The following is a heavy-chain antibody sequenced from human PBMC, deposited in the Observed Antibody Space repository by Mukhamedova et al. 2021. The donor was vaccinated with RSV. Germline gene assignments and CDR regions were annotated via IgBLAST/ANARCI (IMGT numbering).Heavy chain of an antibody. V-gene: IGHV3-30*04. CDR2: ISYDGSNK. J-gene: IGHJ5*02. Sequence: HWVRQAPGKGLEWVAVISYDGSNKYYADSVKGRFTISRDNSKNTLYLQMNSLRAEDTAVYYCARETITMVRGVISPWFDPWGQVT. CDR3: ARETITMVRGVISPWFDP. D-gene: IGHD3-10*01.